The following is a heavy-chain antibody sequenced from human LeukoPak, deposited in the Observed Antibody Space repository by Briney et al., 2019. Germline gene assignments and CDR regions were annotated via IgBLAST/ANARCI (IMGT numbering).Heavy chain of an antibody. V-gene: IGHV3-66*01. D-gene: IGHD6-25*01. CDR1: GFTVSSNY. Sequence: RGSLRLSFAAPGFTVSSNYMSWGRQAPGKGLGGGSVIYSGGSTYYADSVKGRFTISRDNSKNTLYLQMNSLRAEDTAVYYCARDQGLSGGFDYWGQGTLVTVSS. J-gene: IGHJ4*02. CDR2: IYSGGST. CDR3: ARDQGLSGGFDY.